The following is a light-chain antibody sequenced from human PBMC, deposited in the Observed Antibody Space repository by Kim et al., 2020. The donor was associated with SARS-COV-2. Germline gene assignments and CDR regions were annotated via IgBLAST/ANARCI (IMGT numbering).Light chain of an antibody. J-gene: IGLJ3*02. CDR3: AAWDDSLNGSWV. CDR2: NNN. Sequence: RGTIYCARLTTNHGTKATHWHQQLPATAPKLLIYNNNPRPSGVPVRFSGSKSGTSATLAISGLQSVDEADYYCAAWDDSLNGSWVFGGGTRLTVL. CDR1: TTNHGTKA. V-gene: IGLV1-44*01.